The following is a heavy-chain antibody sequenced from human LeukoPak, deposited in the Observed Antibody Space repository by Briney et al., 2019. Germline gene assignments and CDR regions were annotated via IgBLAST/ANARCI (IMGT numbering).Heavy chain of an antibody. J-gene: IGHJ5*02. D-gene: IGHD2-15*01. CDR3: ARNPARGYCSGGSCYVENWFDP. CDR2: MNPNSGNT. CDR1: GYTFTSYD. Sequence: ASVKVSCKASGYTFTSYDINWVRQATGQGLEWMGWMNPNSGNTGYAQKFQGRVTMTRNTSISTAYMELSSLRSEDTAVYYCARNPARGYCSGGSCYVENWFDPRGQGTLVTVSS. V-gene: IGHV1-8*01.